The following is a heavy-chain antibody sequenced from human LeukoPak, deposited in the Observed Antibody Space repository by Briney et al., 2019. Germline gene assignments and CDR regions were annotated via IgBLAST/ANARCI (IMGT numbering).Heavy chain of an antibody. CDR2: IYYSGST. D-gene: IGHD3-3*01. CDR1: GGSISNSNYY. Sequence: SETLSLTCTVSGGSISNSNYYWGWIRQPPGKGLEWIGSIYYSGSTYYNPSLKSRVTISVDTSKNQFSLKLSSVTAADTAVFYCARVISRVNWSGLGVWGKGTTVTVSS. CDR3: ARVISRVNWSGLGV. J-gene: IGHJ6*04. V-gene: IGHV4-39*01.